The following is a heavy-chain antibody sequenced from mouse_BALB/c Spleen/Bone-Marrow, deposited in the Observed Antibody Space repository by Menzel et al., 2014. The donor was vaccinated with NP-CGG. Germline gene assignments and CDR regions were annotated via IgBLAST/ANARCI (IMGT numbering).Heavy chain of an antibody. CDR2: ISYSGST. V-gene: IGHV3-8*02. CDR3: AREKVPYYYAMDY. J-gene: IGHJ4*01. CDR1: GDSITSGY. D-gene: IGHD5-1*01. Sequence: EVKLQESGPSLVKPSQTLSLTCSVTGDSITSGYWNWIRKFPGNKLEYMGYISYSGSTYYNPSLKSRISITRDTSKNQYYLLLNSVTTEDTATYYCAREKVPYYYAMDYWGQGTSVTVSS.